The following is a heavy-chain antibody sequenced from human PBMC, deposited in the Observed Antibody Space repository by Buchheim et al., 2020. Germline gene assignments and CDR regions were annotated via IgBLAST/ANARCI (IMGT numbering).Heavy chain of an antibody. J-gene: IGHJ3*02. CDR3: ARGSTGYDGFDI. V-gene: IGHV3-74*01. Sequence: EVQLVESGGGLVQPGGSLRLSCAASGFTFSTYWMHWVRQAPGKGLVWVSRIKSDGSATSNADCVKGRFTISRDNAKNTLYLQMNSLSAEDTAVYFCARGSTGYDGFDIWGQGT. CDR1: GFTFSTYW. D-gene: IGHD5/OR15-5a*01. CDR2: IKSDGSAT.